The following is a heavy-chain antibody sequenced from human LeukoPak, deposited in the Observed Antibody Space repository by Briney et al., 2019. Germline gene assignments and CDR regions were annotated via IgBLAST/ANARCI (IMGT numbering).Heavy chain of an antibody. D-gene: IGHD1-20*01. CDR2: ISGSGGST. CDR3: AKGMYNWNDLHDY. V-gene: IGHV3-23*01. Sequence: GGSLRLSCAASGFTFSSYAMSWVRQAPGKGLEWVSAISGSGGSTYYADSVKGRFAISRDNSKNTLYLQMNSLRAEDTAVYYCAKGMYNWNDLHDYWGQGTLVTVSS. J-gene: IGHJ4*02. CDR1: GFTFSSYA.